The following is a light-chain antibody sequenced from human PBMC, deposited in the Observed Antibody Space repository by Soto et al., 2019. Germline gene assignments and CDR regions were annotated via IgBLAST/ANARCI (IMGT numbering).Light chain of an antibody. CDR2: EVI. Sequence: QSALTQPASVSGSPGQSITISCTGTSSDVGGYDYVSWFQQHPGRAPKLLIYEVIKRPSEVSTRFSGSKSANTASLTISGLQADDEADFYCSSFTTSNTWVFGGGTQLTVL. V-gene: IGLV2-14*01. CDR1: SSDVGGYDY. J-gene: IGLJ3*02. CDR3: SSFTTSNTWV.